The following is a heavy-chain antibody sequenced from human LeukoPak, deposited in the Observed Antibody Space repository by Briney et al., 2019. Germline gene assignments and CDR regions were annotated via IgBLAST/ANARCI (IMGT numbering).Heavy chain of an antibody. CDR3: ARLGIAAWIPHYFDY. D-gene: IGHD6-13*01. CDR1: GYTFTSYG. V-gene: IGHV1-18*01. Sequence: ASVKVSCKXSGYTFTSYGISWVRQAPGQGLEWMGWISAYNGNTNYTQKLQGRVTMTTDTSTSTAYMELRSLRSDDTAVYYCARLGIAAWIPHYFDYWGQRTLVTVSS. J-gene: IGHJ4*02. CDR2: ISAYNGNT.